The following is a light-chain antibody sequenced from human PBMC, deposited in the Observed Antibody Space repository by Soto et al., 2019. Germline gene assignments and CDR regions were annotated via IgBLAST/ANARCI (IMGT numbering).Light chain of an antibody. CDR1: SSNIGAGYD. V-gene: IGLV1-40*01. J-gene: IGLJ2*01. CDR3: QSYDSSLSGYVV. Sequence: QAVVTQAPSVSGAPGQRVTISCAGGSSNIGAGYDVHWYQQLPGTAPKLLIYGNNNRPSGVPDRFSGSKSGTSTSLAITGLQAEDEADYYCQSYDSSLSGYVVFGGGTKLTVL. CDR2: GNN.